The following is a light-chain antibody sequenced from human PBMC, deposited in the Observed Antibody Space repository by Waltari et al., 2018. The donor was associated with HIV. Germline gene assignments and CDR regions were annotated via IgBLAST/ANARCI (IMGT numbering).Light chain of an antibody. CDR2: AVT. Sequence: QSALTQPASVSGSPGQSITISCTGTSSDVASYNLVSWYQHHPGKAPKVMIYAVTKRPSGGSDRFSGSKSGNTASLTISGLQAEDEADYYCCSYAGTSTYVFGTGTKVTVL. CDR3: CSYAGTSTYV. J-gene: IGLJ1*01. CDR1: SSDVASYNL. V-gene: IGLV2-23*02.